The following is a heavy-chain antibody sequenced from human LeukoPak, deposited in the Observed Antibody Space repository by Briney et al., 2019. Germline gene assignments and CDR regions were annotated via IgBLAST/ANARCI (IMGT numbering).Heavy chain of an antibody. CDR1: GFTFSSYS. J-gene: IGHJ4*02. CDR2: ISSSSSYI. CDR3: ARARTGDSIGGFDY. Sequence: GGSLRLSCAASGFTFSSYSMNWVRQAPGKGLEWVSSISSSSSYIYYADSVKGRFTISRDNAKNSLYLQMNSLRAEDTAVYYCARARTGDSIGGFDYWGQGTLVTVSS. D-gene: IGHD7-27*01. V-gene: IGHV3-21*01.